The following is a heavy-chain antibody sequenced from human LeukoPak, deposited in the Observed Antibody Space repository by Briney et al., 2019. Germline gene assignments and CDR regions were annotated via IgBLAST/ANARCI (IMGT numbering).Heavy chain of an antibody. Sequence: PGGTLRLSCVGSGFTFRNYGMSWVRQAPGKELEWVSGISGSGGSTYYAGSVKGRFTISRDNSKNTLYLQMNSLRAEDTAVYYCAKDLTPSNWGQGTLVTVSS. J-gene: IGHJ4*02. CDR3: AKDLTPSN. V-gene: IGHV3-23*01. CDR2: ISGSGGST. CDR1: GFTFRNYG.